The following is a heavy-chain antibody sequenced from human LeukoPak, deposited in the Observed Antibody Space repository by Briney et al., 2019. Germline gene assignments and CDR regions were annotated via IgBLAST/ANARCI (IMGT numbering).Heavy chain of an antibody. Sequence: GGSLRLSCAASGFTLSDYYMSWIRQAPGKELEWVSYISSSGNTIYYADSVKGRFTISRDNAKNSLYLQMNSLRAEDTAVYYCARALYDYSDWLYWGQGTLVTVSS. D-gene: IGHD4-11*01. V-gene: IGHV3-11*01. CDR1: GFTLSDYY. CDR2: ISSSGNTI. J-gene: IGHJ4*02. CDR3: ARALYDYSDWLY.